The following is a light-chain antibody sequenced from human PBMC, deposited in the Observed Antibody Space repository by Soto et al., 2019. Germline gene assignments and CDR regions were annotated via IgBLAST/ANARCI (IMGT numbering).Light chain of an antibody. CDR3: CSYAGSFTWV. J-gene: IGLJ3*02. Sequence: QSALTQPPSASGSPGQSVTISCTGTSGVSWYQQHPGKAPKLMIYDASKRPSGVPDRFSASKSGNTASLTISGLQAEDEADYYCCSYAGSFTWVFGGGTKLTVL. CDR2: DAS. V-gene: IGLV2-11*01. CDR1: SG.